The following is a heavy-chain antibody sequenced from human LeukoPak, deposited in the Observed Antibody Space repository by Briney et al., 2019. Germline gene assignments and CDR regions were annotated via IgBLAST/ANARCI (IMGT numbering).Heavy chain of an antibody. Sequence: PGGSLRLSCAASGFTVSSNYMSWVRQAPGKGLEGVSVIYSGGSTYYADSVKGRFNISRDNSKNTLYLQMNSLRAEDTAVYYCARDGRYYDSSGFDYWGQGTLVTVSS. V-gene: IGHV3-66*02. CDR3: ARDGRYYDSSGFDY. CDR1: GFTVSSNY. D-gene: IGHD3-22*01. CDR2: IYSGGST. J-gene: IGHJ4*02.